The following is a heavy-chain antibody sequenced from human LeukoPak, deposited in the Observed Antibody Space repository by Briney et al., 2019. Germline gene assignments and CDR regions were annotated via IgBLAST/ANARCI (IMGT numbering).Heavy chain of an antibody. CDR1: GYTFTSYY. CDR2: INPSGGST. Sequence: ASVKVSCKASGYTFTSYYMHWVRQAPGQGLEWMGIINPSGGSTSYAQKFQGRVTMTRDTSTSTVYMELSSLRSEDTAVYYCARDIVSYDISYSETNWFDPWGQGTLVTVSS. D-gene: IGHD3-9*01. J-gene: IGHJ5*02. V-gene: IGHV1-46*01. CDR3: ARDIVSYDISYSETNWFDP.